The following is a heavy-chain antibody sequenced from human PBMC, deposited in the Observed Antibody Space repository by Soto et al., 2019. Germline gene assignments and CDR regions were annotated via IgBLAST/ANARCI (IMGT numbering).Heavy chain of an antibody. Sequence: PSETLSLTCNVSGGSIDGYYWSWMRQPPGKGLEWVGYIYYRGSTNYNPSLKNRVTISLDTSKNQFSLRLSSVTAADTAVYYCARVPKFRNYFGPWGQGTLVTVSS. V-gene: IGHV4-59*01. CDR3: ARVPKFRNYFGP. J-gene: IGHJ5*02. D-gene: IGHD1-7*01. CDR2: IYYRGST. CDR1: GGSIDGYY.